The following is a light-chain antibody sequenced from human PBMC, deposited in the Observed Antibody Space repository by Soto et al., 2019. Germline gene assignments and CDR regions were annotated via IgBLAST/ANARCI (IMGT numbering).Light chain of an antibody. CDR1: QSVSSN. V-gene: IGKV3-15*01. J-gene: IGKJ2*01. CDR2: GAS. Sequence: EIVMTQSPATLSVSPGERATLSCSASQSVSSNLAWYQQKPGQAPRLLIYGASTRATGIPARFSGSGSGTEFALTISSLQSEDFAIYYCQQYDKWYTFGQGTKLEIK. CDR3: QQYDKWYT.